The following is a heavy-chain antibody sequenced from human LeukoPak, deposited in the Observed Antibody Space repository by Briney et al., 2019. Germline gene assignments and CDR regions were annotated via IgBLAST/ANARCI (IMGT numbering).Heavy chain of an antibody. D-gene: IGHD5-12*01. CDR1: GYTFTSYG. Sequence: GASVKVSCKASGYTFTSYGISWVRQAPGQGLEWMGWINPNSGGTNYAQKFQGRVTMTRDTSISTAYMELSRLRSDDTAVYYCARLFHHRYSGYDRGGGYWGQGTLVTVSS. J-gene: IGHJ4*02. CDR3: ARLFHHRYSGYDRGGGY. CDR2: INPNSGGT. V-gene: IGHV1-2*02.